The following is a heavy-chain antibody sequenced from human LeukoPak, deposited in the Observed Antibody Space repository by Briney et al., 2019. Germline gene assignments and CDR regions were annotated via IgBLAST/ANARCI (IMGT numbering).Heavy chain of an antibody. D-gene: IGHD3-16*02. CDR3: ASGAWGNYRYTLHY. CDR1: GFVFSTYW. CDR2: IYSGGST. J-gene: IGHJ4*02. V-gene: IGHV3-66*01. Sequence: TGGSLRLSCAASGFVFSTYWMTWVRQAPGKGLEWVSVIYSGGSTYYADSVKGRFTISRDNSKNTLYLQMNSLRVEDTAVYYCASGAWGNYRYTLHYWGQGTLVSVSS.